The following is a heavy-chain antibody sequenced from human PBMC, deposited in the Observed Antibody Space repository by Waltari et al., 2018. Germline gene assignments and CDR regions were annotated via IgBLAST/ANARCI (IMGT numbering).Heavy chain of an antibody. CDR3: STLDGRHDWWFDP. CDR1: GYSFPHHW. J-gene: IGHJ5*02. CDR2: DDPGASVT. Sequence: EVQLVQSGAEVKKPGESLKISCQGSGYSFPHHWTAWVRQMPGKGLEWMGMDDPGASVTRDSPSFQREVAMSADTSISTVYLQGTSLKASDTAIYYCSTLDGRHDWWFDPWGQGALVTVSS. V-gene: IGHV5-51*01. D-gene: IGHD3-9*01.